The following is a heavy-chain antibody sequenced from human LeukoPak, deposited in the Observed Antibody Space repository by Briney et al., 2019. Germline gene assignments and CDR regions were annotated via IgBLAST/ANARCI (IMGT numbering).Heavy chain of an antibody. D-gene: IGHD2-15*01. CDR1: GGSISGSSYY. V-gene: IGHV4-39*01. CDR2: IYYSGYT. CDR3: ATSGPGYYYGMDV. J-gene: IGHJ6*02. Sequence: PSETLSLTCTVSGGSISGSSYYWGWIRQPPGKGLEWIGSIYYSGYTYHNPSLESRVTMSVDTSKNQFSLKLTSVTAADTAVYYCATSGPGYYYGMDVWGQGTTVTVSS.